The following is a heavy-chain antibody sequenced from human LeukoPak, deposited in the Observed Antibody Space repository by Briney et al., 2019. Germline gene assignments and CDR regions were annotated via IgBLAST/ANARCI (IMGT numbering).Heavy chain of an antibody. D-gene: IGHD3-10*02. CDR1: GGSISSSSYY. Sequence: SETLSLTCTVSGGSISSSSYYWGWIRQPPGKGLEWIGSMYYSGNTYYNPSLKSRVIISVDTSKNQFSLKLSSVTAADTAVYYCASSRSVPGVRIGYFDSWGQGTLVTVSS. CDR2: MYYSGNT. V-gene: IGHV4-39*01. CDR3: ASSRSVPGVRIGYFDS. J-gene: IGHJ4*02.